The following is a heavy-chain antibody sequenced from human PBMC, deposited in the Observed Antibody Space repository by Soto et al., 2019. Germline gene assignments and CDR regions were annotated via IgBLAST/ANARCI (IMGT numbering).Heavy chain of an antibody. Sequence: SETQCLTCTVAGGSSGSGDYYWSWIRQPPGKGLEWIGYIYYSGSTYYNPSLKSRVTISVDTSKNQFSLKLSSVTAADTAVYYCARRYGPGFDYWGQGTLVTVSS. CDR2: IYYSGST. J-gene: IGHJ4*02. D-gene: IGHD4-17*01. CDR3: ARRYGPGFDY. CDR1: GGSSGSGDYY. V-gene: IGHV4-30-4*01.